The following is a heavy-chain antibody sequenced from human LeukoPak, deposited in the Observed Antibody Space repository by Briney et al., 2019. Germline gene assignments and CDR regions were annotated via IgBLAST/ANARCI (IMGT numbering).Heavy chain of an antibody. V-gene: IGHV3-21*01. Sequence: GGSLRLSCAASGFTFSSYSMNWVRQAPGKGLEWVSSISSSSSYIYYADSVKGRFTISRDNAKNSPYLQMNSLRAEDTAVYYCARVGYSSSPVAFDIWGQGTMVTVSS. CDR3: ARVGYSSSPVAFDI. CDR2: ISSSSSYI. CDR1: GFTFSSYS. J-gene: IGHJ3*02. D-gene: IGHD6-13*01.